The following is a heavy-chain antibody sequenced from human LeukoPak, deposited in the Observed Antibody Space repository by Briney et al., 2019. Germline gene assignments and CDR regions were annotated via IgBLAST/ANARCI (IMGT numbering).Heavy chain of an antibody. J-gene: IGHJ6*02. V-gene: IGHV5-51*01. CDR3: ARLSAPGYYYYGMDV. D-gene: IGHD1-14*01. Sequence: GESLKISCKGSGYSFTSYWIGWVRQMPGKGLEWMGTIYPGDSDTRYSPSFQGQVTISADKSISTAYLQWSSLKASDTAMYYCARLSAPGYYYYGMDVWGQGTTVTVSS. CDR1: GYSFTSYW. CDR2: IYPGDSDT.